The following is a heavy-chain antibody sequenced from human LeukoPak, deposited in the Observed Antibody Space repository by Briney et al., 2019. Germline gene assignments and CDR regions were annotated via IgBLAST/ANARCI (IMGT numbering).Heavy chain of an antibody. J-gene: IGHJ4*01. Sequence: WGSLSLSCAASGFTFSSYWSHWVRQAPGKGLVWVSRINSDGSSTSYADSVKGRFTISRDNAKNTLYLQMNSLRAEDTAVYYCASEIGYCSSTSCYFLDYWGKGTLVTVSS. CDR3: ASEIGYCSSTSCYFLDY. CDR1: GFTFSSYW. D-gene: IGHD2-2*01. CDR2: INSDGSST. V-gene: IGHV3-74*01.